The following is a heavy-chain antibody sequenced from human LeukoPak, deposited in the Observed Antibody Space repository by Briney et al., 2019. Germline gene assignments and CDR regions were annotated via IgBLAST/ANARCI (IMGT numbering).Heavy chain of an antibody. Sequence: PSETLSLTCTVSGGSISSSSYYWGWVRQPPGTGLEWIGSIYYSGSTYYNPSLKSRVTISVDTSNNQFSLQLISVTPEDTAVYYCAGGNRAYYFFDYWGRGTLVTVSS. CDR2: IYYSGST. CDR3: AGGNRAYYFFDY. D-gene: IGHD2-21*01. J-gene: IGHJ4*02. V-gene: IGHV4-39*01. CDR1: GGSISSSSYY.